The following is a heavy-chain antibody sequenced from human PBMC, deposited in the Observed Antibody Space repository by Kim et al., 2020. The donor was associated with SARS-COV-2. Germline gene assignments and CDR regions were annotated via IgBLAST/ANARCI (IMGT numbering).Heavy chain of an antibody. Sequence: GGSLRLSCAASGFTFSSYSMNWVRQAPGKGLEWVSYISSSSSTIYYADSVKGRFTISRDNAKNSLYLQMNSLRDEDTAVYYCARDRSDYYGSGSYYNYYYGMGVRGQGTTVTVSS. CDR3: ARDRSDYYGSGSYYNYYYGMGV. CDR1: GFTFSSYS. V-gene: IGHV3-48*02. D-gene: IGHD3-10*01. J-gene: IGHJ6*02. CDR2: ISSSSSTI.